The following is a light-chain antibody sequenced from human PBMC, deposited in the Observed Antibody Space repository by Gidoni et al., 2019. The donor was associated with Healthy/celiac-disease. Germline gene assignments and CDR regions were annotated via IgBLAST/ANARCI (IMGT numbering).Light chain of an antibody. J-gene: IGLJ3*02. V-gene: IGLV2-23*01. CDR3: CSYAGSSPWV. CDR2: EGS. Sequence: QSALPQPAPVSGSPGQSITISCTGTSSDVGSYNLVSWYQQHPGKAPKLMIYEGSKRPSGVSNRFSGSKSGNTASLTISGLQAEDEADYYCCSYAGSSPWVFGGGTKLTVL. CDR1: SSDVGSYNL.